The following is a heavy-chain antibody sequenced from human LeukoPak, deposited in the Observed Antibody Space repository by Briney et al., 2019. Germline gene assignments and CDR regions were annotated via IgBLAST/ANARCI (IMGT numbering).Heavy chain of an antibody. V-gene: IGHV1-18*01. J-gene: IGHJ3*02. CDR3: ARDRSPDFWSGDYRDAFDI. CDR1: GYTFSSYG. D-gene: IGHD3-3*01. Sequence: ASVKVSCKASGYTFSSYGISWVRQAPGQGLEWMGWISGYNGNTNSAQKLQGRVSMTTHTSTSTAYVELRSLRSDDTAVYYCARDRSPDFWSGDYRDAFDIWGQGTMVTVSS. CDR2: ISGYNGNT.